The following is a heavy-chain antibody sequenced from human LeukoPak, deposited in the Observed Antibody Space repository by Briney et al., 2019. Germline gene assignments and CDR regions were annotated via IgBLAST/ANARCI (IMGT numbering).Heavy chain of an antibody. V-gene: IGHV4-4*07. D-gene: IGHD5-18*01. CDR2: IYTSGST. J-gene: IGHJ4*02. Sequence: KPSETLSLTCTVSGGSISSYYWSWIRQPAGKGLEWIGRIYTSGSTNYNPSLKSRVTMSVDTSKNQFSLKLSSVTAPDTAVYYCARTALRGYSYGTFDYWGQGTLVTVSS. CDR3: ARTALRGYSYGTFDY. CDR1: GGSISSYY.